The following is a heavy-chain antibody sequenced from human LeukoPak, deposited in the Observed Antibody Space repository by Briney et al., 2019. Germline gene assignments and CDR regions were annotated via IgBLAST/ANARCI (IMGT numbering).Heavy chain of an antibody. V-gene: IGHV3-48*01. CDR3: ARDTDCGGDCYAVHDAFDI. Sequence: PGGSLRLSCAASGFTFSNYNMNWVRQAPGKGLEWVSYISSGSSTIYYADSVKGRFTISRDNAKNSLYLQMSSLRAEDTAVYYCARDTDCGGDCYAVHDAFDIWGQGTMVTVSS. CDR1: GFTFSNYN. CDR2: ISSGSSTI. D-gene: IGHD2-21*01. J-gene: IGHJ3*02.